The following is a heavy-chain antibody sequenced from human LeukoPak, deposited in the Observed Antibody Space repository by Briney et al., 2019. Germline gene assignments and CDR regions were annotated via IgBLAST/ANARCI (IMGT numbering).Heavy chain of an antibody. CDR1: GFTFDDYA. Sequence: PGGSLRLSCAASGFTFDDYAMHWVRHAPGKGLEWVSGISWNSGSIGYADSVKGRFTISRDNAKNSLYLQMNSLRAEDTALYYCAVLMVYANMDVWGKGTTVTVSS. CDR3: AVLMVYANMDV. V-gene: IGHV3-9*01. CDR2: ISWNSGSI. J-gene: IGHJ6*03. D-gene: IGHD2-8*01.